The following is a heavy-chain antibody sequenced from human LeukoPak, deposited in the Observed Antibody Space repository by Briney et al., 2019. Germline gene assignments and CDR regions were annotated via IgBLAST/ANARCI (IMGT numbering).Heavy chain of an antibody. Sequence: SETLSLTCTVSSDSISPYYWSWIRQSPGTGLEWIGCVYYSGSTTYNPSLKSHVTISIDTSKNQFSLKLTSVTAADTAMYYCARSEEMAALFDYWGQGTLVTVSS. CDR1: SDSISPYY. CDR2: VYYSGST. V-gene: IGHV4-59*01. CDR3: ARSEEMAALFDY. D-gene: IGHD5-24*01. J-gene: IGHJ4*02.